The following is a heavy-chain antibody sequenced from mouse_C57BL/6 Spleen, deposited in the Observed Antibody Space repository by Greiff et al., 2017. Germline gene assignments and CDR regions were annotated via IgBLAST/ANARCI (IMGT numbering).Heavy chain of an antibody. CDR1: GYAFSSYW. CDR3: ARSRCYGCSPDY. J-gene: IGHJ2*01. Sequence: QVQLQQSGAELVKPGASVKISCKASGYAFSSYWMNWVKQRPGKGLEWIGQIYPGDGDTNYNGKFNGKATLTADKSSSTAYMQSSSLTSEDSAAYFSARSRCYGCSPDYWGQGTTLTVSS. V-gene: IGHV1-80*01. D-gene: IGHD1-1*01. CDR2: IYPGDGDT.